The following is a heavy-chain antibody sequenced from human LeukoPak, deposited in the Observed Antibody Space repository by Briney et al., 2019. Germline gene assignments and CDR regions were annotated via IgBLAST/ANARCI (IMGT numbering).Heavy chain of an antibody. Sequence: SETLSLTCTVSGGSISSSSYYWGWIRQPPGKGLEWIGSLYYTGSTYYNPSLKSRVTMSVDTSKDQFSLKLSSVTAADTAVYYCARKEYGDYRRFDPWGQGTLVTVSS. J-gene: IGHJ5*02. V-gene: IGHV4-39*01. D-gene: IGHD4-11*01. CDR1: GGSISSSSYY. CDR2: LYYTGST. CDR3: ARKEYGDYRRFDP.